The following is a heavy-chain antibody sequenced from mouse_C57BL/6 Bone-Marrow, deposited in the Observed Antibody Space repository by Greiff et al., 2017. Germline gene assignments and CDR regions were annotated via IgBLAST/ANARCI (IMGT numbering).Heavy chain of an antibody. V-gene: IGHV1-80*01. Sequence: QVQLQQSGAELVKPGASVKISCKVSGYAFSTYWMNWVKQRPGKGLEWIGQIYPGDGDTKYNGKFKGKATLTVDKSSSTAYVQLNSLTSEYSAVYFCARDWDYFDYWGQGTTLTVSS. D-gene: IGHD4-1*01. J-gene: IGHJ2*01. CDR1: GYAFSTYW. CDR2: IYPGDGDT. CDR3: ARDWDYFDY.